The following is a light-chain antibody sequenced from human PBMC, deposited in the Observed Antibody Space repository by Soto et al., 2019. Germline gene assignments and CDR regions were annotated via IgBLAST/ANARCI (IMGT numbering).Light chain of an antibody. CDR3: AAWDDSLSGRV. CDR1: SSNIGSNY. Sequence: QSVLTQPPSASGTPGQRVTISCSGSSSNIGSNYVYWYQQLPGTAPRLLIYRNNQRTSGVPGRFSGSKSGTSASLAISGLRSEDEADYYCAAWDDSLSGRVFGGGTKLTVL. CDR2: RNN. J-gene: IGLJ3*02. V-gene: IGLV1-47*01.